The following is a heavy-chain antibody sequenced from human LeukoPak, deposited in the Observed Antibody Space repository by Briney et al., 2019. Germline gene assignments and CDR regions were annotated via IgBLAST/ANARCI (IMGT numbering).Heavy chain of an antibody. CDR2: ISYSGST. D-gene: IGHD6-19*01. Sequence: SETLSLTCTVSGGSISSSSYYWGWIRQPPGKGLEWIGYISYSGSTTYNPSLKSRVTISVDTSKNQFSLKLRSVTAADTAVYYCAREGYSSGWYRFDPWGQGTLVTVSS. J-gene: IGHJ5*02. CDR3: AREGYSSGWYRFDP. CDR1: GGSISSSSYY. V-gene: IGHV4-61*01.